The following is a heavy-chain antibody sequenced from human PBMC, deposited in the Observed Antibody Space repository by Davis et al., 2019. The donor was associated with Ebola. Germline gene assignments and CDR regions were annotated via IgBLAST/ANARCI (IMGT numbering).Heavy chain of an antibody. CDR3: ARAWDSGYDYSYFDY. V-gene: IGHV1-69*13. Sequence: AASVKVSCKASGGTFSSYAISWVRQAPGQGLEWMGGIIPIFGTANYAQKFQGRVTITADESTSTAYMELSSPRSEDTAVYYCARAWDSGYDYSYFDYWGQGTLVTVSS. J-gene: IGHJ4*02. D-gene: IGHD5-12*01. CDR1: GGTFSSYA. CDR2: IIPIFGTA.